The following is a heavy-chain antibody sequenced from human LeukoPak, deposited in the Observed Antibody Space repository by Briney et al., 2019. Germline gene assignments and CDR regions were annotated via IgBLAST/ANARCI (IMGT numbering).Heavy chain of an antibody. D-gene: IGHD1-26*01. V-gene: IGHV3-23*01. CDR1: GLTFSSYT. J-gene: IGHJ4*02. Sequence: PGGSLRLSCAASGLTFSSYTMGWVRQAPGKGLEWVSAISAGGGNTYYADSVKGRFTISRDNSKNTLYLQMNSLRAEDTAVYSCAVPQWELLNWGQGTLVTVSS. CDR2: ISAGGGNT. CDR3: AVPQWELLN.